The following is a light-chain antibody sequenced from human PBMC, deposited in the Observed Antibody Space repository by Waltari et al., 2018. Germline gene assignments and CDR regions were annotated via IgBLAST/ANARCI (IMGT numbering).Light chain of an antibody. CDR3: GTWDTSLSAWV. J-gene: IGLJ3*02. CDR1: SSKIGNNS. V-gene: IGLV1-51*02. Sequence: QSVLTPPPSVSAAPGQEVTISCSGSSSKIGNNSLTLYQHLPGTSPKLLIYETNDRPSGIPDRFSGSKSGTSATLGITELQTGDEADYYCGTWDTSLSAWVFGGGTKLTVL. CDR2: ETN.